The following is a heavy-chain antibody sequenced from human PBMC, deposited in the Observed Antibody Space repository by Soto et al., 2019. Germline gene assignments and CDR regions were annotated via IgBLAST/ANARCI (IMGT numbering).Heavy chain of an antibody. CDR3: ARVLLDKDDYGMDV. CDR1: GFTFGDYA. J-gene: IGHJ6*02. D-gene: IGHD1-1*01. CDR2: IRSKVYGGTT. V-gene: IGHV3-49*04. Sequence: GGSLRLSCTASGFTFGDYAVSWVRQAPGKWLERVGFIRSKVYGGTTEYAASVKGRFTISRDDSKSIAYLQMNSLKTEDTAAYYCARVLLDKDDYGMDVWGQGTTVTVSS.